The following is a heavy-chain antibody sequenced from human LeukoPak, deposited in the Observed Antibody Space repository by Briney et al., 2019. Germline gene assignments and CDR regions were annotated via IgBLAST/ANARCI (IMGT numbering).Heavy chain of an antibody. D-gene: IGHD3-22*01. J-gene: IGHJ4*02. CDR1: GGSISSSSYY. CDR2: IYYGGST. V-gene: IGHV4-39*07. Sequence: PSETLSLTCTVSGGSISSSSYYWGWIRQPPGKGLEWIGSIYYGGSTYYNPSLKSRVTASVDTSKNQFSLKLSSVTAADTAVYYCARDTRSYDSSGYYFFDFWGQGTLVTVSS. CDR3: ARDTRSYDSSGYYFFDF.